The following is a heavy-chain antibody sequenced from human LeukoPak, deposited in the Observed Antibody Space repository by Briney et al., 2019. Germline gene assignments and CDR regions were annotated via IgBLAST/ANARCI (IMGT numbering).Heavy chain of an antibody. V-gene: IGHV1-2*02. CDR2: INPNSGGT. CDR1: GYTFTGYY. J-gene: IGHJ4*02. Sequence: ASVKVSCKASGYTFTGYYMHWVRQAPGQGLEWMGWINPNSGGTNYAQKFQGRVTMTRDTSISTAHMELSRLRSDDTAVYYCARDLVLGGTFDYWGQGTLVTVSS. CDR3: ARDLVLGGTFDY. D-gene: IGHD3-16*01.